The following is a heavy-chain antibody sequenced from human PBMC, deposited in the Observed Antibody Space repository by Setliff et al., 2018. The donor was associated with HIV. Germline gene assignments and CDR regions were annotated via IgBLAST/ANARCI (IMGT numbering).Heavy chain of an antibody. J-gene: IGHJ4*02. D-gene: IGHD1-26*01. CDR3: AREPPRRRGTVAEDY. CDR2: INPSGSIT. CDR1: GYTFNAFY. V-gene: IGHV1-46*02. Sequence: GGSVKVSCKTSGYTFNAFYIYWVRQAPGQELEWMGMINPSGSITNYAQKLQGRLTLTRDTSMSTVYMELNSLKSEDTAIYYCAREPPRRRGTVAEDYWGQGTLVTVSS.